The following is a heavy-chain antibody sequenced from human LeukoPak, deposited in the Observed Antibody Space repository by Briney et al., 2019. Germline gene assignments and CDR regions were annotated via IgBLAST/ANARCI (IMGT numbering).Heavy chain of an antibody. J-gene: IGHJ5*02. Sequence: SETLSLTCTVSGGSISSYYWSWIRQPPGKGLEWIGYIYYSGSTNYNPSLKSRVTISVDTSKNQFSLKLSSVTAADTAVYYCARHHAYYYGSGSYLGETNWFDPWGQGTLVTVPS. D-gene: IGHD3-10*01. CDR3: ARHHAYYYGSGSYLGETNWFDP. CDR1: GGSISSYY. V-gene: IGHV4-59*08. CDR2: IYYSGST.